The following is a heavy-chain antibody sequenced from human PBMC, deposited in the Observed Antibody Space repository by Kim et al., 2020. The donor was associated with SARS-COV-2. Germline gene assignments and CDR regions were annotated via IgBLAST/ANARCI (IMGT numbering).Heavy chain of an antibody. V-gene: IGHV4-39*07. CDR2: AYYSGHT. D-gene: IGHD6-13*01. J-gene: IGHJ4*01. CDR3: ARDAGYSSSWYVY. CDR1: GGSISINSYY. Sequence: SETLSLTCTVSGGSISINSYYWGWLRQPPGKGLEWIGSAYYSGHTYYNPSLTSRVTISLDTSKNQFSLKLTSVTAADTAVYYCARDAGYSSSWYVYWGHGTLVTVS.